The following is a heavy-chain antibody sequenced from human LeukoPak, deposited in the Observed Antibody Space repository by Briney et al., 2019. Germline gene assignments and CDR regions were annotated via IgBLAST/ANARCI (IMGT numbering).Heavy chain of an antibody. D-gene: IGHD6-19*01. CDR3: AKGAVVPLRVFDI. V-gene: IGHV3-30*02. J-gene: IGHJ3*02. CDR1: GFTISRCS. CDR2: IRYDGSNK. Sequence: GGSLRLSCAASGFTISRCSMNWVRQAPGKGLEWVAFIRYDGSNKYYADSVKGRFTISRDNSKNTLYLQMNSLRAEDTAVYYCAKGAVVPLRVFDIWGQGTMVTVSS.